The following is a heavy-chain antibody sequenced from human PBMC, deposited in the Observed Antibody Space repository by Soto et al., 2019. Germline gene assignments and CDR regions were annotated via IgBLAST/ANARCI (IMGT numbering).Heavy chain of an antibody. CDR1: GFTFSGYW. Sequence: EVQLVESGGGLVQPGGSLRLSCAASGFTFSGYWMSWVRQAPGKGLEWVADIKQDGSEQFYVDSVKGRFTIARDNAKNSLYLQMNSLRAEDTAVYYCAREAVWGQGTTVTVSS. CDR3: AREAV. CDR2: IKQDGSEQ. J-gene: IGHJ6*02. V-gene: IGHV3-7*05.